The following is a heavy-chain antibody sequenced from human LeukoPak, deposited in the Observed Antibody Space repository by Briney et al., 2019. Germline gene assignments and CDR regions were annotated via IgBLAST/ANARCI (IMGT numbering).Heavy chain of an antibody. CDR3: ARQLGYCDSGTCYFDY. CDR2: INGGGSST. Sequence: GGSLRLSCAASGFTFKSYLMTWVRQAPGKGLEWVSSINGGGSSTSYADSVKGRLTISRDNSKTTLFLQMNSLRAEDTAVYYCARQLGYCDSGTCYFDYWGQGTLVTASS. V-gene: IGHV3-23*01. CDR1: GFTFKSYL. J-gene: IGHJ4*02. D-gene: IGHD2-15*01.